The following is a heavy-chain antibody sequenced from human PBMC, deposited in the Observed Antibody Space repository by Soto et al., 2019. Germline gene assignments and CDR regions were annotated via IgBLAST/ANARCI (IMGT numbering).Heavy chain of an antibody. CDR3: ARESHDILTGPTWVWDCDL. V-gene: IGHV4-34*01. CDR1: GGSFSGYY. CDR2: INDRGSI. J-gene: IGHJ2*01. D-gene: IGHD3-9*01. Sequence: QVQLQQWGAGPLRPLETLSLTCGVSGGSFSGYYWAWIRQSPGKGLEWIGEINDRGSINYNPSLKSRVSTSVDTSKNHYSLTLGSVTAADTAVYSCARESHDILTGPTWVWDCDLWGRGNRVTVSS.